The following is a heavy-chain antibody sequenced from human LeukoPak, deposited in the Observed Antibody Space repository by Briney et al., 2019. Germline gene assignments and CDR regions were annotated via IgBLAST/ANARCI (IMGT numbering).Heavy chain of an antibody. J-gene: IGHJ4*02. V-gene: IGHV4-34*01. D-gene: IGHD2-2*01. CDR1: GGSFSDFY. CDR2: INRSGST. CDR3: ASLIVVVPAGRDY. Sequence: SETLSLTCAVSGGSFSDFYWSWIRQSPGKGLLWIGEINRSGSTNYNPSLKSRVTISVGTSKNQFSLWLSSVTAADTAVYYCASLIVVVPAGRDYWGQGTLVTVSS.